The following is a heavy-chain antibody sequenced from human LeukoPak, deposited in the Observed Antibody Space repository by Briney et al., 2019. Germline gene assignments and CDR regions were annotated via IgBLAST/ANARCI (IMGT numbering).Heavy chain of an antibody. J-gene: IGHJ4*02. V-gene: IGHV4-59*12. Sequence: SETLSLTCTVSGGSISNYYWSWIRQPPGKGLEWIGYIYYSGSTNYNPSLKSRVTISVDTSKNQFSLKLSSVTAADTAVYYCARVSRDTAMVYLDYWGQGTLVTVSS. D-gene: IGHD5-18*01. CDR1: GGSISNYY. CDR2: IYYSGST. CDR3: ARVSRDTAMVYLDY.